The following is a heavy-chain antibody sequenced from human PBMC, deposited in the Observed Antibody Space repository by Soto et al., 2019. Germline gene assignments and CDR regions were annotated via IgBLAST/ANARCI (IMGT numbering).Heavy chain of an antibody. D-gene: IGHD2-2*01. CDR2: IYYSGST. Sequence: SETLSLTCTVSGGSISSGGYYWSWIRQHPGKGLEWIGYIYYSGSTYYNPSLKSRVTISVDTSKNQFSLKLSSVTAADTAVYYCARDVPAARVAAFDIWGQGTMVTVSS. CDR1: GGSISSGGYY. J-gene: IGHJ3*02. V-gene: IGHV4-31*03. CDR3: ARDVPAARVAAFDI.